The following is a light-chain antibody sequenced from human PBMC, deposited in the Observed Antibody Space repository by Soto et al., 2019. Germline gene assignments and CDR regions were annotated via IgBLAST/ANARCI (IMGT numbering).Light chain of an antibody. CDR2: AAS. Sequence: DIQMTQSPSTLSASVGDRVTITCRARQGISNYLAWYQQKPGKVPKLLIYAASTLLSGVPSRFSGSGSGTDFTLTISSLQPEDVATYYCQKYDTAPLTFGQGTKVDIK. CDR3: QKYDTAPLT. J-gene: IGKJ1*01. V-gene: IGKV1-27*01. CDR1: QGISNY.